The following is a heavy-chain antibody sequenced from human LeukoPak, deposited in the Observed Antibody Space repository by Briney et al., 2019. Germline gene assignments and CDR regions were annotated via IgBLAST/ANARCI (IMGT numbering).Heavy chain of an antibody. CDR1: GFTFSTYV. Sequence: GESLRLSCAASGFTFSTYVMNWVRQAPGKGLEWVSTISDSGGSTYYADSVKGRFTISRDNSKSTLYLQMNSLRADDTAVYYCGRYYVMDVWGQGTSVTVSS. V-gene: IGHV3-23*01. CDR2: ISDSGGST. J-gene: IGHJ6*02. CDR3: GRYYVMDV.